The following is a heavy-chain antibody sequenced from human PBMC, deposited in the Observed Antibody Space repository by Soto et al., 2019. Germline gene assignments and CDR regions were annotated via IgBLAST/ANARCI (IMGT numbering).Heavy chain of an antibody. D-gene: IGHD3-10*01. CDR1: GFTFSSYG. CDR3: ATARRYYYGSGSAYYFDY. V-gene: IGHV3-33*01. Sequence: GGSLRLSCAASGFTFSSYGMHWVRQAPGKGLEWVAVIWYDGSNKYYADSVKGRFTISRDNSKNTLYLQMNSLRAEDTAVYYCATARRYYYGSGSAYYFDYWGQGTLVTVSS. CDR2: IWYDGSNK. J-gene: IGHJ4*02.